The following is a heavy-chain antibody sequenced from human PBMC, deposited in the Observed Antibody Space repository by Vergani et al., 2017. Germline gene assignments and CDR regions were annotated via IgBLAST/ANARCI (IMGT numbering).Heavy chain of an antibody. V-gene: IGHV3-33*01. D-gene: IGHD3-10*01. CDR3: ARGRGNDYRDALDF. CDR2: IWNDGTKK. J-gene: IGHJ3*01. Sequence: QVQLVESGGGVVQPGRSLRLACAASGFTFSDYGMHWVRQAPGKGLEWVAVIWNDGTKKYYADSVKGRFIISRDNAKNTLYLQIYSLRAEDTAVYFCARGRGNDYRDALDFWGHGSMATVSS. CDR1: GFTFSDYG.